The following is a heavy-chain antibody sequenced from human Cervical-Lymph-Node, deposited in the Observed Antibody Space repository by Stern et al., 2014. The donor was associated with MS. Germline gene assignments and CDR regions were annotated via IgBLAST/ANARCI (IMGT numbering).Heavy chain of an antibody. CDR1: GGSISSGSYY. V-gene: IGHV4-61*02. D-gene: IGHD3-10*01. Sequence: VQLVESGPGLVKPSQTLSLTCTVSGGSISSGSYYWTWIRQPAGKGLEWIGRIYTRGSTNYSPSLKSRVSISIHTSKNHFSLNRSSGTAADTAIYYCARGSALAFDIWGQGTMVTVSS. J-gene: IGHJ3*02. CDR3: ARGSALAFDI. CDR2: IYTRGST.